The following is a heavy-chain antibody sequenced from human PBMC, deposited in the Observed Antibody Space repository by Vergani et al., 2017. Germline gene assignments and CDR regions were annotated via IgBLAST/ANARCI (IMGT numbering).Heavy chain of an antibody. Sequence: QEQLQESGPGLVKPSQTLSLTCTVSGGSISSGGYYWSWIRQHPGKGLEWIGYIYYSGSTYYNPSLKSRVTISVDTSKNQFSLKLSSVTAADTAVYYCARYCGGDCYSGNWFDPWGQGTLVTVSS. CDR2: IYYSGST. CDR1: GGSISSGGYY. J-gene: IGHJ5*02. CDR3: ARYCGGDCYSGNWFDP. D-gene: IGHD2-21*02. V-gene: IGHV4-31*03.